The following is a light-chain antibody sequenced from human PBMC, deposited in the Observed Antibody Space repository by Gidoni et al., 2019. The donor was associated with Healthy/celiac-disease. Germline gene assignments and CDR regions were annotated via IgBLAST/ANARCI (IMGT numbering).Light chain of an antibody. Sequence: DIQMNKSLSSLSASVGDRVTITDRASQSISSYLNWYQQKPGQAPKLLIYSAASLQSCVPSRLSGSGSGTDFTLIISSLQPEDFVTYYCQQSYSTLALTFGGGTKVEIK. CDR1: QSISSY. J-gene: IGKJ4*01. CDR2: SAA. V-gene: IGKV1-39*01. CDR3: QQSYSTLALT.